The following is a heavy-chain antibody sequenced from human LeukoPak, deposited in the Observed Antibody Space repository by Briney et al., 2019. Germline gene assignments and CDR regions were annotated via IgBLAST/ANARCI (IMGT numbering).Heavy chain of an antibody. D-gene: IGHD4-23*01. Sequence: GGSLRLSCAASVFTFSNYWMHWVRQAPGKGLVWVSRINSDGSGTTYADSVRGRFTISRDNAKNTLYLQVNSLRAEDTAVYYCARTEGTVAYDSWGQGTLVTVSS. CDR3: ARTEGTVAYDS. J-gene: IGHJ5*01. CDR2: INSDGSGT. V-gene: IGHV3-74*01. CDR1: VFTFSNYW.